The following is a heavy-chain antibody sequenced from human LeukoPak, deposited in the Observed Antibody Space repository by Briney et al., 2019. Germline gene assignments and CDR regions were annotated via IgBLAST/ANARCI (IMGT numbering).Heavy chain of an antibody. CDR3: AKASDYGGNEFDF. Sequence: PGRSLRLSCAASGFTFEHYGMHWVRQVPGKGLEWVSYITWNSAYKGYAESVRGRFAISRDNAKKSLHLQMNSLTGDDTAFYYCAKASDYGGNEFDFWGQGTLVTVSS. CDR2: ITWNSAYK. V-gene: IGHV3-9*01. J-gene: IGHJ5*01. CDR1: GFTFEHYG. D-gene: IGHD4-23*01.